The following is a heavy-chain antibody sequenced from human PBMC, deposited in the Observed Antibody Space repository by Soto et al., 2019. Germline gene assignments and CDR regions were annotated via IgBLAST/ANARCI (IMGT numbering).Heavy chain of an antibody. Sequence: HPGGSLRLSCAASGFTFSSYAMSWVRQAPGKGLEWVSAISGSGGSTYYADSVKGRSTISRDNSKNTLYLQMNSLRAEDTAVYYCAKGLEWLLSYGMDVWGQGTTVTVSS. D-gene: IGHD3-3*01. CDR2: ISGSGGST. J-gene: IGHJ6*02. CDR1: GFTFSSYA. V-gene: IGHV3-23*01. CDR3: AKGLEWLLSYGMDV.